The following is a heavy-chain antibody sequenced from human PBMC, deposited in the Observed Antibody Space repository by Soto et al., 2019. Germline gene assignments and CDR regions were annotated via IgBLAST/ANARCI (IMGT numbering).Heavy chain of an antibody. CDR1: GFTFRNYG. J-gene: IGHJ4*01. D-gene: IGHD5-18*01. CDR2: ISDSDSGGTT. Sequence: GGSLRLSCAASGFTFRNYGMNWVRQAPGKGPEWVSVISDSDSGGTTHYADSVKGRFTISRDNSKNMVYLQMNSLRAEDTAVYYCSKSRGYSYEPFAYWGHGTLVTVSS. CDR3: SKSRGYSYEPFAY. V-gene: IGHV3-23*01.